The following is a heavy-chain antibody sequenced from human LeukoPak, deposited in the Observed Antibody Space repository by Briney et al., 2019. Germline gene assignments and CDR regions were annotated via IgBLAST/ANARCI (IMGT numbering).Heavy chain of an antibody. CDR1: GGTFSSYA. Sequence: SVKVSCKASGGTFSSYAISWVRQAPGQGLEWMGGIIPIFGTANYAQKFQGRVTITADESTSTAYMELSSLRSEDTAVYYCATIAAAGTQSYYYGMDVWGQGTTVTVSS. CDR3: ATIAAAGTQSYYYGMDV. D-gene: IGHD6-13*01. CDR2: IIPIFGTA. V-gene: IGHV1-69*13. J-gene: IGHJ6*02.